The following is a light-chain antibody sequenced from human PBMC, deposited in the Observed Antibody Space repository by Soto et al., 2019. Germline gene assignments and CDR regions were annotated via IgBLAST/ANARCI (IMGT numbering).Light chain of an antibody. CDR2: GAS. CDR1: QSVSSNY. V-gene: IGKV3-20*01. J-gene: IGKJ5*01. CDR3: QQYGSSPPIT. Sequence: EIVLTQSPGTLSLSPGERATHSCRASQSVSSNYLAWYQQKPGQAPRLLIYGASNRATGIPDRFSGSGSGTDFTLTISRLEPEDFAVYYCQQYGSSPPITFGQGTRLEMK.